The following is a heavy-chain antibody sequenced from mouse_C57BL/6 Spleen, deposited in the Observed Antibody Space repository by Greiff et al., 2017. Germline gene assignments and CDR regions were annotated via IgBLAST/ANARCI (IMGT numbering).Heavy chain of an antibody. CDR2: IYPSDSET. CDR1: GYTFTSYW. V-gene: IGHV1-61*01. Sequence: QVQLQQPGAELVRPGSSVKLSCKASGYTFTSYWMDWVKQRPGQGLEWIGNIYPSDSETHYNQKFKDKATLTVDKSSSTAYMQLSSLTSEDSAVYYGARWGYDDDGWGYYAMDYWGQGTSVTVSS. D-gene: IGHD2-4*01. J-gene: IGHJ4*01. CDR3: ARWGYDDDGWGYYAMDY.